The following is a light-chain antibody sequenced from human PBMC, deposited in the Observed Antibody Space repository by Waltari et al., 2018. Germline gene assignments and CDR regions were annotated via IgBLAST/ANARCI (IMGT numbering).Light chain of an antibody. Sequence: EIVLTQSPATLSLSSGERASLSCRASQSVDTYLAWYQQKPGQAPRLLIYDASNRATGIPARFSGSGSGTDFTLTISSLEPEEFAVYYCRQRSNWVTFGGGTKVESK. CDR1: QSVDTY. J-gene: IGKJ4*01. CDR2: DAS. V-gene: IGKV3-11*01. CDR3: RQRSNWVT.